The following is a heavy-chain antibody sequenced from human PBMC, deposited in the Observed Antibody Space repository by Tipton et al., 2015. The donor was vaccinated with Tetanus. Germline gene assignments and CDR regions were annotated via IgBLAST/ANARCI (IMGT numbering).Heavy chain of an antibody. CDR3: AREPAATGTSLFDY. Sequence: TLSLTCAVSGGSISSNYWWSWVRQSPGTGLEWIGEISHNGSTNYNPSLKSRVTISVDKSKNQLSLRLGSVTAADTAMYYCAREPAATGTSLFDYWGQGALVTVSS. V-gene: IGHV4-4*02. D-gene: IGHD6-13*01. J-gene: IGHJ4*02. CDR2: ISHNGST. CDR1: GGSISSNYW.